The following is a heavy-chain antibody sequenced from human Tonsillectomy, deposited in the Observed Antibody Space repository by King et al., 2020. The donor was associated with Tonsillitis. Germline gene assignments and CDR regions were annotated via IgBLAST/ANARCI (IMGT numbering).Heavy chain of an antibody. CDR2: IYHSGST. D-gene: IGHD6-19*01. CDR3: AGGEQWLARTDY. V-gene: IGHV4-38-2*01. Sequence: VQLQESGPGLVKPSETLSLTCAVSGYSLSSGYYWGWIRQPPEKGLEWIGSIYHSGSTYYNPSLKSRVTISVDTSKNQFSLKLSSVTAADTAVYYCAGGEQWLARTDYWGQGTLVTVSS. J-gene: IGHJ4*02. CDR1: GYSLSSGYY.